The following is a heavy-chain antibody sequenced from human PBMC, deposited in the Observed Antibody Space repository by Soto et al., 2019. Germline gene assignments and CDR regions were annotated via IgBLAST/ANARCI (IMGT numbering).Heavy chain of an antibody. J-gene: IGHJ4*02. CDR3: ARGRYGDY. CDR1: GYTFTSYG. D-gene: IGHD1-1*01. V-gene: IGHV1-18*01. Sequence: QVHLVQSGAEVKKPGASVKVSCKGSGYTFTSYGITWVRQAPGQGLEWMGWISAHNGNTDYAQKLQGRVTVTRDTSTSTAYMVLMRLSSDATAVYYCARGRYGDYWGQGALVTVS. CDR2: ISAHNGNT.